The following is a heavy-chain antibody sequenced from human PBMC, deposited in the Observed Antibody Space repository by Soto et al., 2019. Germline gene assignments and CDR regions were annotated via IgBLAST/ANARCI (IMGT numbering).Heavy chain of an antibody. Sequence: EVQLVESGGGLVQPGGSLRLSCVASGFTFSTFGMNWVRQAPGKGLEWVSYISSSSSGMNYADSVKGRFTISRDNAKNSLYLQMNSLRDEDSAVYYCARGGATRPLFGGQGTLVTVSS. V-gene: IGHV3-48*02. CDR3: ARGGATRPLF. D-gene: IGHD6-6*01. CDR1: GFTFSTFG. J-gene: IGHJ4*02. CDR2: ISSSSSGM.